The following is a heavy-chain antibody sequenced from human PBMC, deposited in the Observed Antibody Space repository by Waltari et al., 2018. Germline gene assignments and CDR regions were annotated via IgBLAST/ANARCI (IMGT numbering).Heavy chain of an antibody. V-gene: IGHV1-3*01. CDR2: IHAGNGNT. J-gene: IGHJ3*02. D-gene: IGHD6-19*01. Sequence: QVQLVQSGAEVKKPGASVKVSCKASGYTFTSYAMHWVRQAPGQRLEWRGWIHAGNGNTKYSQKFQGRVTITRDTSASTAYMELSSLRSEDTAVYYCARPRAGYSSGWPDAFDIWGQGTMVTVSS. CDR3: ARPRAGYSSGWPDAFDI. CDR1: GYTFTSYA.